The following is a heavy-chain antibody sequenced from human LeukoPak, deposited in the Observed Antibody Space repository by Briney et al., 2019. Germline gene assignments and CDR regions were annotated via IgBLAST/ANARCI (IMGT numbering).Heavy chain of an antibody. Sequence: ASVKVSCKASGYTFTSYGISWVRQAPGQGLEWMGWISAYNGNTNYAQKLQGRVTMTTDTSTSTAYMELSSLRSEDTAVYYCARDNDSSGYYRAEYFQHWGQGTLVTVSS. D-gene: IGHD3-22*01. CDR3: ARDNDSSGYYRAEYFQH. CDR1: GYTFTSYG. CDR2: ISAYNGNT. J-gene: IGHJ1*01. V-gene: IGHV1-18*01.